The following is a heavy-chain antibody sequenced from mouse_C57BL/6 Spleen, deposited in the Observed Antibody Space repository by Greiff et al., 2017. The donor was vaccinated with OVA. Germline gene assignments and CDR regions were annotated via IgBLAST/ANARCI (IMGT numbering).Heavy chain of an antibody. J-gene: IGHJ1*03. Sequence: QVQLQQSGPGLVAPSQSLSITCTVSGFSLTSYAISWVRQPPGKGLAWLGVIWTGGGTNYNSALKSRLSIREDNSKSQVFLKMNSLQTDVTARYYCARTDYGSFLYWYFDVWGTGTTVTVSS. V-gene: IGHV2-9-1*01. D-gene: IGHD1-1*01. CDR2: IWTGGGT. CDR1: GFSLTSYA. CDR3: ARTDYGSFLYWYFDV.